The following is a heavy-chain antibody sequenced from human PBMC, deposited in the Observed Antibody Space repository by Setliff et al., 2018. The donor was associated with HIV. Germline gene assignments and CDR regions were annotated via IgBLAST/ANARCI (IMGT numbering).Heavy chain of an antibody. D-gene: IGHD3-10*01. CDR1: GYSINSGYY. Sequence: SETLSLTCAVSGYSINSGYYWGWIRQPPGKGLQWIASIYHGGSTYYNPSLRSRVTISVDTSKNLFSLKLDFVTAADTAAYYCARRADYDGSGSPFDYWGQGTLVTVSS. CDR3: ARRADYDGSGSPFDY. CDR2: IYHGGST. V-gene: IGHV4-38-2*01. J-gene: IGHJ4*02.